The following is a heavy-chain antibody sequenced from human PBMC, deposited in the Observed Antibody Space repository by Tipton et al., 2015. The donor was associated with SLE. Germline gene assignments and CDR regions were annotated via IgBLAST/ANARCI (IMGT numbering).Heavy chain of an antibody. CDR1: GGSVSSGSYY. D-gene: IGHD6-19*01. J-gene: IGHJ5*02. Sequence: TLSLTCTVSGGSVSSGSYYWSWIRQPPGKGLEWIGYIYYSGSTNYNPSLKSRVTISVDTSKNQFSLKLSSVTAADTAVYYCAREKASSGVNWFDPWGQGTLVTVSS. V-gene: IGHV4-61*01. CDR3: AREKASSGVNWFDP. CDR2: IYYSGST.